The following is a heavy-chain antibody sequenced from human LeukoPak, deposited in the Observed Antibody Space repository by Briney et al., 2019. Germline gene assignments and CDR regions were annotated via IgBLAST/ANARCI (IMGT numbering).Heavy chain of an antibody. CDR2: INSDGSST. D-gene: IGHD3-9*01. Sequence: GGSLRLSCAASGFTFSSYWMHWVRQVPGKGLVWVSRINSDGSSTSYADSVKDRFTISRDNSENTVYLQINSLRPEDTAIYYCARDFTGRYTIDYWGQGTLVTVSS. CDR3: ARDFTGRYTIDY. CDR1: GFTFSSYW. J-gene: IGHJ4*02. V-gene: IGHV3-74*01.